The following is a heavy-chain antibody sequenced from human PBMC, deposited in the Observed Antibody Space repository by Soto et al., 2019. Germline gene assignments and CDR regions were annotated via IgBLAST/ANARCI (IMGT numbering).Heavy chain of an antibody. CDR3: AKSKDSSWSGSFY. D-gene: IGHD6-13*01. Sequence: EVQLVESGGVVVQPGGSLRLSCAASGFTFDDYTMHWVRQAPGKGLEWVSLISWDGGSTYYADSVKGRFTISRDNSKNALYLQMNSLRTEDTAWYYCAKSKDSSWSGSFYWGQGTLVTVSS. J-gene: IGHJ4*02. V-gene: IGHV3-43*01. CDR1: GFTFDDYT. CDR2: ISWDGGST.